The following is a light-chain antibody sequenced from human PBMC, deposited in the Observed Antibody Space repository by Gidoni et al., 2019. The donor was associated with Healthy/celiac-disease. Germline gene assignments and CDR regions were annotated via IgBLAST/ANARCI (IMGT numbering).Light chain of an antibody. V-gene: IGKV3-20*01. CDR3: QQYGSSPST. Sequence: EIVLTQSPGTLSLSPGERATRSCRASQSVSSSYLAGYQLKPGQAPRLLIYGASSRATGIPDRFSGSGSVTDFTLTISRLEPEHFAVYYCQQYGSSPSTFGGGTKVEIK. J-gene: IGKJ4*01. CDR2: GAS. CDR1: QSVSSSY.